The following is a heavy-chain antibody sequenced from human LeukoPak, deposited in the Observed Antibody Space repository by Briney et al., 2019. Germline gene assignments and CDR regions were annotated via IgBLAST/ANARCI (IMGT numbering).Heavy chain of an antibody. CDR2: IYPGDSDT. Sequence: GESLKISCKASGYTFSNQWIGWVRQMPGKGLEWMGIIYPGDSDTRYSPSFQGQVTISADKFINTAYLQWSSLKSSDTATYYCERRFLRGVLSYYFHYWGQGTQVTVSS. CDR3: ERRFLRGVLSYYFHY. V-gene: IGHV5-51*01. CDR1: GYTFSNQW. J-gene: IGHJ4*02. D-gene: IGHD2/OR15-2a*01.